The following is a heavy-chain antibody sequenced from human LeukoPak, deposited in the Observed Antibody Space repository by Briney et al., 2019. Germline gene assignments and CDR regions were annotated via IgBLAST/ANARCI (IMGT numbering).Heavy chain of an antibody. D-gene: IGHD2-21*02. CDR1: GFTFSNYA. Sequence: GGSLRLSCAASGFTFSNYAMTWVRQAPGKGLEWVSAISGSGGSTYYADSVKGRFTISRDKTKNTLYLQMNSLRAEDTAVYYCAKTCGGDCYSDFDYWGQGTLVTVSS. CDR2: ISGSGGST. CDR3: AKTCGGDCYSDFDY. J-gene: IGHJ4*02. V-gene: IGHV3-23*01.